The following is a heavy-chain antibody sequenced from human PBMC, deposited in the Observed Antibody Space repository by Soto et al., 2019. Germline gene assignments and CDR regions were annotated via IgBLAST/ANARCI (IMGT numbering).Heavy chain of an antibody. CDR2: IYWDDDK. V-gene: IGHV2-5*02. CDR3: ANRGGGGEYCSGGSCYNNWFDP. J-gene: IGHJ5*02. Sequence: QITLKESGPTLVKPTQTLTLTCTFSGFSLSTSGVGVGWIRQPPGKALEWLALIYWDDDKRYSPSLKSRLTNTKDTPKNQVVLNMTNMDPVDTATYYCANRGGGGEYCSGGSCYNNWFDPWGQGTLVTVSS. D-gene: IGHD2-15*01. CDR1: GFSLSTSGVG.